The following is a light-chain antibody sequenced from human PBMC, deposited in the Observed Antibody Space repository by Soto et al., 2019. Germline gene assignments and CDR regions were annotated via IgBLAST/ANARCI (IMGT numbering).Light chain of an antibody. CDR2: DAS. Sequence: EIVMSQSPGILSLSPGARATLSCRASQSVNRNLAWYQQKPGQAPRLLIYDASTRATGIPARFSGSGSGTEFTLTISSLQSEDFVVYYCQQYDNWPPYTFGQGTKLEI. CDR1: QSVNRN. CDR3: QQYDNWPPYT. V-gene: IGKV3-15*01. J-gene: IGKJ2*01.